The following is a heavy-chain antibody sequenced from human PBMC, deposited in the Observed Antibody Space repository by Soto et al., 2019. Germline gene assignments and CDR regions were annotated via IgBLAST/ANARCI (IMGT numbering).Heavy chain of an antibody. Sequence: GGTLRLSCAAYGFSFSSYWMNWVRQTPGKGLMWVSRISPDGSNRGYADSVEGRFTVSRDNAKNTLYQQMHSLRAEDTAMYYGTILVQIVPLSPTDFDYWGEGTLVTVSS. J-gene: IGHJ4*02. V-gene: IGHV3-74*01. CDR2: ISPDGSNR. D-gene: IGHD2-21*01. CDR3: TILVQIVPLSPTDFDY. CDR1: GFSFSSYW.